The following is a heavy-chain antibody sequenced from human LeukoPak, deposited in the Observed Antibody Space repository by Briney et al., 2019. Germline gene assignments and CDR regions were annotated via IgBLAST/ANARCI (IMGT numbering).Heavy chain of an antibody. CDR3: ARDKAPHSAAGTPHFDY. CDR2: ISAYNGNT. Sequence: GASVKVSCKASGYTFTSYGISWVRQAPGQGLEWMGWISAYNGNTNYAQKLQGRVTMTTDTSTSTAYMELRSLRSEDTAVYYCARDKAPHSAAGTPHFDYWGQGTLVTVSS. CDR1: GYTFTSYG. D-gene: IGHD6-13*01. V-gene: IGHV1-18*01. J-gene: IGHJ4*02.